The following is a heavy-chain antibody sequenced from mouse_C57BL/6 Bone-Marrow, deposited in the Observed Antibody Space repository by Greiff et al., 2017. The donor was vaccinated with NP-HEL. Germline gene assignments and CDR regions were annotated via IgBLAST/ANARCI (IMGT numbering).Heavy chain of an antibody. Sequence: VQLQQSGPELVKPGASVKMSCKASGYTFTDYNMHWVKQSHGKSLEWIGYINPNNGGTSYNQKFKGKATLTVNKSSSTAYMELRSLTSEDSAVYYCARTFYYGSRGGYFDVWGTGTTVTVSS. J-gene: IGHJ1*03. CDR2: INPNNGGT. V-gene: IGHV1-22*01. CDR3: ARTFYYGSRGGYFDV. D-gene: IGHD1-1*01. CDR1: GYTFTDYN.